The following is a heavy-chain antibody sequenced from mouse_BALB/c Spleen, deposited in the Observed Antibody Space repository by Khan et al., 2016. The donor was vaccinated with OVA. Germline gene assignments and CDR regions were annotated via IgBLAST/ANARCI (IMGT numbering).Heavy chain of an antibody. CDR1: GYSITSDYA. D-gene: IGHD2-3*01. V-gene: IGHV3-2*02. J-gene: IGHJ4*01. CDR3: ARDGSRYNYAMDH. Sequence: EVELVESGPGLVKPSQSLSLTCTVTGYSITSDYAWNWIRQFPGNKLEWMGYINYSGSANYNPSLKSRISITRDTSKNQFFLQLKSVTTEDTATDYCARDGSRYNYAMDHWGQGTSVTGSS. CDR2: INYSGSA.